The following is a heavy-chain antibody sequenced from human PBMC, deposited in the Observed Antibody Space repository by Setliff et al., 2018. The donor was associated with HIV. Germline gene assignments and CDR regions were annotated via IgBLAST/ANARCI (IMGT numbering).Heavy chain of an antibody. CDR2: VYSTGSI. D-gene: IGHD7-27*01. V-gene: IGHV4-59*01. J-gene: IGHJ2*01. CDR3: ARVLRLGIGWYFDL. Sequence: PSETLSLTCTVSGGSMSRFYWTWIRQPPGKGLEWIGFVYSTGSINYSPSFRGRLTISLDTSENQFSLHLTSVTAADTAVYYCARVLRLGIGWYFDLWGRGTLVTVSS. CDR1: GGSMSRFY.